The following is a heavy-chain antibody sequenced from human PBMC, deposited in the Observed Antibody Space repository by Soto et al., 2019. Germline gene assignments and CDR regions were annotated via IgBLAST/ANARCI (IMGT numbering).Heavy chain of an antibody. Sequence: SETLSLTCAVSGGSITSYYWSWVRQPPGKGLEWIGYIYYSGSTNYNPSLKNRVTISVDTSKNQFSLKLNSMTAADTAVYYCARHNYGSGSTYFDYWGQGTLVTVS. V-gene: IGHV4-59*08. D-gene: IGHD3-10*01. J-gene: IGHJ4*02. CDR1: GGSITSYY. CDR3: ARHNYGSGSTYFDY. CDR2: IYYSGST.